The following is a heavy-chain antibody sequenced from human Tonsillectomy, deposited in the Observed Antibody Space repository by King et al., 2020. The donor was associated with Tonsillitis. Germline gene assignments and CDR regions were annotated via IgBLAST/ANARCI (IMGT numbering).Heavy chain of an antibody. Sequence: QLQESGPGLVKPSETLSLTCTVSGGSISSYYWSWIRQPPGKGLEWIGYIYYSGSTNYNPSLKSRVTISVDTSKNQFSLKLSSVTAADTAVYYCAREAPPGRVGVNAFDIWGQGTMVTVSS. CDR3: AREAPPGRVGVNAFDI. CDR1: GGSISSYY. CDR2: IYYSGST. J-gene: IGHJ3*02. D-gene: IGHD2-8*01. V-gene: IGHV4-59*01.